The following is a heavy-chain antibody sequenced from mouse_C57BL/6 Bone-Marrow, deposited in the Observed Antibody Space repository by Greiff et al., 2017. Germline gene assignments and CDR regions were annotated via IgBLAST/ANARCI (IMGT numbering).Heavy chain of an antibody. Sequence: VQLQQSGPELVKPGASVKMSCKASGYTFTDYYMHWVKQMPGKGLEWIGEIYPGSGNTYYHEKFKGKAILTADTSSSTAYMQLSSLTSDDSAVYFCASPFYYCASSTGAMDDWGQGTSVTVSS. CDR3: SPFYYCASSTGAMDD. V-gene: IGHV1-83*01. J-gene: IGHJ4*01. D-gene: IGHD1-1*01. CDR1: YTFTDYYM. CDR2: YPGSGNTY.